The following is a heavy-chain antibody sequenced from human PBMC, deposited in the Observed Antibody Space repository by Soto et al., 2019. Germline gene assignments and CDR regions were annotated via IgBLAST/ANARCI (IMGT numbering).Heavy chain of an antibody. CDR3: ARGRYGDY. J-gene: IGHJ4*02. Sequence: QVHLVQSGAEVKKPGASVKVSCKGSGYTFTSYGITWVRQAPGQGLEWMGWISAHNGKTDYSQKLQGRVTVTRDTSTSTAYMELRSLISDDTAVYYCARGRYGDYWGQGALVTVSS. CDR1: GYTFTSYG. D-gene: IGHD1-1*01. V-gene: IGHV1-18*01. CDR2: ISAHNGKT.